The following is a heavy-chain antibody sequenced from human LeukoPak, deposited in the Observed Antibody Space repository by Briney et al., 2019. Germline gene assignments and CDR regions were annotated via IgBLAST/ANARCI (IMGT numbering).Heavy chain of an antibody. Sequence: SETLSLTCTVSGGSISSGDYYWSWIRQPPGKGLEWIGYIYYSGSTYYNPSLKSRVTISVDTSKNQFSLKLSSVTAADTAVYYCARDATLNWFDPWGQGTLVTVSS. D-gene: IGHD1-1*01. CDR1: GGSISSGDYY. J-gene: IGHJ5*02. CDR3: ARDATLNWFDP. CDR2: IYYSGST. V-gene: IGHV4-30-4*01.